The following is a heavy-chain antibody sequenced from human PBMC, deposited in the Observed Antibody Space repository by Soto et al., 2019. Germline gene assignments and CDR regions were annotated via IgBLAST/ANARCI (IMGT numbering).Heavy chain of an antibody. CDR2: ITNSGGST. Sequence: GGSLRLSCAASGFTFTSNAMTWVRQAPGKGLEWVSGITNSGGSTFYADSVKGRFSNSRDNSKNTLYLQMNSLRADDTAVYYCAKIWAAAAPWYPIDFWGQGTLVTVSS. V-gene: IGHV3-23*01. D-gene: IGHD6-13*01. J-gene: IGHJ4*02. CDR3: AKIWAAAAPWYPIDF. CDR1: GFTFTSNA.